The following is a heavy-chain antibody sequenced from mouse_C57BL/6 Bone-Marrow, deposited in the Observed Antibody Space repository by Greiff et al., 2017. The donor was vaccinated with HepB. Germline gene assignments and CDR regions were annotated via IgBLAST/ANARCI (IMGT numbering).Heavy chain of an antibody. V-gene: IGHV1-50*01. CDR3: AKGAYYSNPRGY. Sequence: VQLQQPGAELVKPGASVKLSCKASGYTFTSYWMQWVKQRPGQGLEWIGEIDPSDSYTNYNQKFKGKATLTVDTSSSTAYMQLSSLTSEDSAVYYCAKGAYYSNPRGYWGQGTTLTVSS. J-gene: IGHJ2*01. D-gene: IGHD2-5*01. CDR2: IDPSDSYT. CDR1: GYTFTSYW.